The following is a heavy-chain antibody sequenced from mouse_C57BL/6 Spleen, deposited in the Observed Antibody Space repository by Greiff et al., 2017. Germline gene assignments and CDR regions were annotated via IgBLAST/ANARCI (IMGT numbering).Heavy chain of an antibody. D-gene: IGHD1-1*01. CDR1: GFTFSDYG. V-gene: IGHV5-17*01. CDR2: ISGGSSII. J-gene: IGHJ2*01. CDR3: ARGILRYYFDY. Sequence: EVKVVESGGGLVKPGGSLKLSCAASGFTFSDYGMHWVRQAPEKGLEWVAYISGGSSIIYYADTVKGRFTISRDNAKNTLFLQMTSLRSEDTAMYYCARGILRYYFDYWGQGTTLTVSS.